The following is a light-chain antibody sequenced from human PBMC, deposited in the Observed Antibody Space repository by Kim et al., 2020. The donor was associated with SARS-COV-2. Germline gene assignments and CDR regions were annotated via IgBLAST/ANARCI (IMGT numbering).Light chain of an antibody. Sequence: ASGGDRVTITGRASQDIRNDLGWYQHKPGKAPKLLIYYASTLESGVPSRFSGSGSGTDFTLTISSLQPEDFATYYCLQDHLYPWTFGQGTKVDIK. CDR3: LQDHLYPWT. J-gene: IGKJ1*01. CDR2: YAS. CDR1: QDIRND. V-gene: IGKV1-6*01.